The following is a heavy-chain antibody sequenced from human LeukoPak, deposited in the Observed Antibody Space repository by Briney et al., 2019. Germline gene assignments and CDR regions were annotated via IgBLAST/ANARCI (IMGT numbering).Heavy chain of an antibody. D-gene: IGHD1-26*01. CDR3: ARDKVVGATISDY. CDR1: GFTLSTYW. V-gene: IGHV3-7*03. J-gene: IGHJ4*02. Sequence: GGSLRLSCAASGFTLSTYWMSWVRQAPGKGLEWVANIKQDGSEKYYVDSVKGRFTISRDNAKNSLYLQMNSLRAEDTAVYYCARDKVVGATISDYWGQGTLVTVSS. CDR2: IKQDGSEK.